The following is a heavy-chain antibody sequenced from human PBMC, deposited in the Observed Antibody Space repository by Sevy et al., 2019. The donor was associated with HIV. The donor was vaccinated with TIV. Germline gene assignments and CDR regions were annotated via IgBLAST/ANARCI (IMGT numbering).Heavy chain of an antibody. V-gene: IGHV3-30*02. J-gene: IGHJ6*02. CDR1: GFTFSTYG. CDR3: AKVLHIVVVPAAIDYYYGMDV. Sequence: GGSLRLSCAASGFTFSTYGMHWVRQAPGKGLEWVAFIRFDGTIQYYTDSVKGRLTISRDNSKNTLYPQMNSLRAEDTAVYFCAKVLHIVVVPAAIDYYYGMDVWGQGTTVTVSS. D-gene: IGHD2-2*01. CDR2: IRFDGTIQ.